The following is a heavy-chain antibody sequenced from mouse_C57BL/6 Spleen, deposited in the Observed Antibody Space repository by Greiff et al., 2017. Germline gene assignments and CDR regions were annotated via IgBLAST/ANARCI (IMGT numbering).Heavy chain of an antibody. CDR2: SQPNSGST. V-gene: IGHV1-64*01. Sequence: VQLQQPGAELVKPGASVTLSCKASGYTFTSYWMHWVKPRPGQGLEWIGMSQPNSGSTNYNEKFKSKATLTVDKSSSTAYMKLSSLTSEDSAVYYCARGDYPYYFDYWGQGTTLTVSS. CDR3: ARGDYPYYFDY. J-gene: IGHJ2*01. CDR1: GYTFTSYW. D-gene: IGHD1-1*02.